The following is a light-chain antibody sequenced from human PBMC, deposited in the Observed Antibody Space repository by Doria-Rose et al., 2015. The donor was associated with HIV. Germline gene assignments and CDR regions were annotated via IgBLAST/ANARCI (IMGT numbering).Light chain of an antibody. CDR3: HQYASSRT. CDR2: GAS. J-gene: IGKJ1*01. Sequence: TQSPGTLSLSPGERATLSCRASQSVSANYLAWYQQRPGQSPRLLIYGASSSATDIPDRFSGSGSGTDFTLTISRLEPEDSAVYYCHQYASSRTFGQGTKVEIK. CDR1: QSVSANY. V-gene: IGKV3-20*01.